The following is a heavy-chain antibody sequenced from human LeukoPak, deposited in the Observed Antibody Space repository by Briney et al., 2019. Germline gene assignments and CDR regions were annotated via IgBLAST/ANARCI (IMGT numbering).Heavy chain of an antibody. CDR2: IYYSGST. CDR1: GGSISSSSYY. D-gene: IGHD3-9*01. J-gene: IGHJ4*02. V-gene: IGHV4-39*07. CDR3: ARIAILTGYYSFDY. Sequence: SETLSLTCTVSGGSISSSSYYWGWIRQPPGKGLEWIGSIYYSGSTYYNPSLKSRVTISVDTSKNQFSLKLSSVTAADTAVYYCARIAILTGYYSFDYWGQGTLVTVSS.